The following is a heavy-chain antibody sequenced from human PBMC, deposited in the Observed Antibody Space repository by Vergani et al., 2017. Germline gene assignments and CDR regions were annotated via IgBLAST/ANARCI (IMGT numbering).Heavy chain of an antibody. Sequence: QVQLVESGGGVVQPGTSLRLSCVVSGFALNRHAMYWVRQAPGKGLEWVVGISFDGTKEYYPDLVKGRFTISRDIAKNTLYLQVRSLRLEDTGVYHCVRDRGLCAGGRCYTEAWDYWVQGTPVTVSS. D-gene: IGHD2-2*02. CDR1: GFALNRHA. V-gene: IGHV3-30-3*01. CDR3: VRDRGLCAGGRCYTEAWDY. J-gene: IGHJ4*02. CDR2: ISFDGTKE.